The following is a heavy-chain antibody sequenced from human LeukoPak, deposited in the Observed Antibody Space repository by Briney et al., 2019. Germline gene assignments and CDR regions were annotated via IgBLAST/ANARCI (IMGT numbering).Heavy chain of an antibody. V-gene: IGHV3-30*18. CDR3: AKSIVAGTLHYYYGMDV. D-gene: IGHD5-12*01. CDR2: ISYDGSNK. Sequence: GGSLRLSCAASGFTFTSYGIHWVRQAPGKGLEGVAVISYDGSNKNYADSVKGRFTISRDNSKHTLYLQMNSLRAEDTAVYYCAKSIVAGTLHYYYGMDVWGQGTTVTVSS. CDR1: GFTFTSYG. J-gene: IGHJ6*02.